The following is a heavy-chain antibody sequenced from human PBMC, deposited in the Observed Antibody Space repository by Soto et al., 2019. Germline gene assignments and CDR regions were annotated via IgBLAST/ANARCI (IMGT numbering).Heavy chain of an antibody. CDR1: GFTFSSYW. CDR3: AGDAIGSGWTRIFDY. CDR2: IKQDGSEK. Sequence: EVQLVESGGGLVQPGGSLRLSCAASGFTFSSYWMSWVRQAPGKGLEWVANIKQDGSEKYYVDSVKGRFTISRDNAKNFLYLQMNSLRAEDTAVYYCAGDAIGSGWTRIFDYWGQGTLVTVSS. J-gene: IGHJ4*02. D-gene: IGHD6-19*01. V-gene: IGHV3-7*01.